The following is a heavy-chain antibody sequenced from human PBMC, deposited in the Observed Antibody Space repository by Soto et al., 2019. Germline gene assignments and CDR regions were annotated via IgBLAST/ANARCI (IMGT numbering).Heavy chain of an antibody. J-gene: IGHJ4*02. CDR2: FDPEDGET. V-gene: IGHV1-24*01. Sequence: VASVKVSCKASGYTITSYYMHWVRQAPGKGLEWMGGFDPEDGETIYAQKFQGRVTMTEDTSTDTAYMELSSLRSEDTAVYYCATAVPNGYSSSWYGYFDYWGQGTLVTVSS. D-gene: IGHD6-13*01. CDR3: ATAVPNGYSSSWYGYFDY. CDR1: GYTITSYY.